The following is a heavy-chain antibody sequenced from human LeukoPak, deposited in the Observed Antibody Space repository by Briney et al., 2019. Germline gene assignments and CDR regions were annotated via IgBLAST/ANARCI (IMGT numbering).Heavy chain of an antibody. V-gene: IGHV1-8*01. CDR3: ARGVEVAGTRGYYYMDV. CDR1: GYTFTSYD. CDR2: MNPNSGNT. Sequence: ASVKVSCKASGYTFTSYDINWVRQATGQGLEWMGWMNPNSGNTGYAQKFQGRVTMTRNTSISTAYMELSSLRSEDTAVYYCARGVEVAGTRGYYYMDVWGKGTTVTVSS. D-gene: IGHD6-19*01. J-gene: IGHJ6*03.